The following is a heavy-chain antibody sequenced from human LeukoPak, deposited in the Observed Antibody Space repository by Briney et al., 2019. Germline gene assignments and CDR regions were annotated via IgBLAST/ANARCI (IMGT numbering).Heavy chain of an antibody. V-gene: IGHV1-2*02. CDR3: ARAGDYGGSYPSDN. Sequence: GASVKVSCKASGYTFTGYYMHWVRQAPGQGLEWTGWINPNSGGTNYAQKFQGRVAVTRDTSISTAYMELSRLRSDDSAVYYCARAGDYGGSYPSDNWGQGTLVTVSS. D-gene: IGHD1-26*01. J-gene: IGHJ4*02. CDR2: INPNSGGT. CDR1: GYTFTGYY.